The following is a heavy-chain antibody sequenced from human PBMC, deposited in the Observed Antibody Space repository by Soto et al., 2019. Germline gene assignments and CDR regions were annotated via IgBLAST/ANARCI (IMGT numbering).Heavy chain of an antibody. V-gene: IGHV3-7*01. J-gene: IGHJ4*02. Sequence: GGSLRLSCAASGFTFSSYWMSWVRQAPGKGLEWVANIKQDGSEKYYVDSVKGRFTIARDNAKNSLYLQMNSLRAEDTAVYYCARAGQYYYGSGSYSYYFDYWGQGTLVTVSS. CDR1: GFTFSSYW. D-gene: IGHD3-10*01. CDR3: ARAGQYYYGSGSYSYYFDY. CDR2: IKQDGSEK.